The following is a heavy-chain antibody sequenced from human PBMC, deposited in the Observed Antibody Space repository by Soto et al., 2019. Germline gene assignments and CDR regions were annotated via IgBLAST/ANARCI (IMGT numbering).Heavy chain of an antibody. J-gene: IGHJ5*02. CDR3: ARHHRGYSGTTDWAIFDP. CDR1: GYTFTSYG. D-gene: IGHD1-26*01. Sequence: QVQLVQSGAEVKKPGASVKVSCKASGYTFTSYGISWVRQAPGQGLEWMGWISAYNGNTNYAQKLQGRVTMTTDTSTSTDYMELRSLSSDETAVYDCARHHRGYSGTTDWAIFDPWGQGTLVTVSS. V-gene: IGHV1-18*04. CDR2: ISAYNGNT.